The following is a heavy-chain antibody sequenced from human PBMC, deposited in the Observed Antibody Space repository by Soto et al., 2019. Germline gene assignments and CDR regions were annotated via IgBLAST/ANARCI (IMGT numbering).Heavy chain of an antibody. CDR3: ATTYYYYMAV. CDR2: IFSGGDT. CDR1: GLTVSNNY. V-gene: IGHV3-66*01. J-gene: IGHJ6*03. Sequence: EVQLVESGGGLVQPGGSLRLSCAASGLTVSNNYVSWVRQAPGKGLEWLSLIFSGGDTYYADSVKARFTISRDNSKKTVYLQMNSLRAEDTAVYYCATTYYYYMAVWGKGTTVTVSS.